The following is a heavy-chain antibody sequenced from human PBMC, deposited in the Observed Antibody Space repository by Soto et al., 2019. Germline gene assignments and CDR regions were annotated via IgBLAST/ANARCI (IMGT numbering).Heavy chain of an antibody. V-gene: IGHV3-48*01. D-gene: IGHD3-16*01. CDR2: ISSASSTT. Sequence: EEQLMESGGDLVQPGGSLRLSCAASGFSFNRFGMNWVRQSPGKGLEWISYISSASSTTHYEESVKGRFTISRDNAKNSLYLQMSSLRVEDTAVYYCARRPLWGSYSDYYYMDVWGKGTTVTVSS. CDR1: GFSFNRFG. CDR3: ARRPLWGSYSDYYYMDV. J-gene: IGHJ6*03.